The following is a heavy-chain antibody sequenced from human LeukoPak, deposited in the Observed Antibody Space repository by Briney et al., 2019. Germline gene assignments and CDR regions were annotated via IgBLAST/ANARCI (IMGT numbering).Heavy chain of an antibody. CDR3: ARPGYYGSGSYYIDY. Sequence: SETLSLTCTVSGGSISSSSYYWGWIRQPPGKGLEWIGSIYYSGSTYYNPSLKSRVTISVDTSKNQFSLKLSSVTAADTAVYYCARPGYYGSGSYYIDYWGQGTLVTVSS. CDR1: GGSISSSSYY. CDR2: IYYSGST. J-gene: IGHJ4*02. V-gene: IGHV4-39*01. D-gene: IGHD3-10*01.